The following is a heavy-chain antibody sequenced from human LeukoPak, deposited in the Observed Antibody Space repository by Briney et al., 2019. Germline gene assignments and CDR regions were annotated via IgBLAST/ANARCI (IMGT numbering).Heavy chain of an antibody. J-gene: IGHJ3*02. D-gene: IGHD5-24*01. CDR2: INPSGGST. CDR3: VRVRDGYNDAYDI. CDR1: GYTFTSYY. V-gene: IGHV1-46*01. Sequence: ASVKVSCKASGYTFTSYYMHWVRQAPGQGLGWMGIINPSGGSTSYAQKFQGGVTMTRDTSTSTVYMELSSLRSEDTAVYYCVRVRDGYNDAYDIWGQGTMVTVPS.